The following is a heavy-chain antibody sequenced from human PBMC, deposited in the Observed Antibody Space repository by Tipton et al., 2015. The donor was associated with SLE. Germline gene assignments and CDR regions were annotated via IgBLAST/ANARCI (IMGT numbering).Heavy chain of an antibody. Sequence: TLSLTCTVSGGSISSYYWSWIRQPPGKGLEWIGYIYYSGSTNYSGSTNYNPSLKSRVTISLDTSKSQFSLKLSPVTAADTAVYYCARGGVLGFHPSAFDIWGQGTMVTVSS. CDR1: GGSISSYY. CDR2: IYYSGSTNYSGST. J-gene: IGHJ3*02. V-gene: IGHV4-59*01. CDR3: ARGGVLGFHPSAFDI. D-gene: IGHD3-10*01.